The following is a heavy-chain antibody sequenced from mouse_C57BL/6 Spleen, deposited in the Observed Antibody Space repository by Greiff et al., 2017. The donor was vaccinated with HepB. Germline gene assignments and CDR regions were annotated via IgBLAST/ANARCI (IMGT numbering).Heavy chain of an antibody. CDR1: GFNIKDYY. Sequence: EVQGVESGAELVKPGASVKLSCTASGFNIKDYYMHWVKQRTEQGLEWIGRIDPEDGETKYAPKFQGKATITADTSSNTAYLQLSSLTSEDTAVYYCAPYLWDERSWFAYWGQGTLVTVSA. D-gene: IGHD4-1*01. CDR3: APYLWDERSWFAY. V-gene: IGHV14-2*01. CDR2: IDPEDGET. J-gene: IGHJ3*01.